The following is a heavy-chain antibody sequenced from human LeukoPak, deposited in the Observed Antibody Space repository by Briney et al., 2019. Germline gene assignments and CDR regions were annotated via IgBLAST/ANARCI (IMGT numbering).Heavy chain of an antibody. V-gene: IGHV1-69*04. CDR3: AREFRQLAVDY. Sequence: SVKVSCKASGGTFRSYAISWVRQAPGQGLEWMGRIIPILGIANYAQKFQGRVTITADKSTSTAYMELSSLRSEDTAVYYCAREFRQLAVDYWGQGTLVTVSS. CDR1: GGTFRSYA. D-gene: IGHD6-13*01. J-gene: IGHJ4*02. CDR2: IIPILGIA.